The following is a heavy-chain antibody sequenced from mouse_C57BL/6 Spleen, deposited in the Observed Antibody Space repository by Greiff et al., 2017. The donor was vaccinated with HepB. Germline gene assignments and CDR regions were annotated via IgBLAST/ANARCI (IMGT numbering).Heavy chain of an antibody. J-gene: IGHJ3*01. V-gene: IGHV1-81*01. Sequence: VQLQQSGAELARPGASVKLSCKASGYTFTSYGISWVKQRTGQGLEWIGEIYPRSGNTYYNEKFKGKATLTADKSSSTAYMELRSLTSEDSAVYFCARRGITTVVDPPAYWGQGTLVTVSA. CDR2: IYPRSGNT. CDR3: ARRGITTVVDPPAY. D-gene: IGHD1-1*01. CDR1: GYTFTSYG.